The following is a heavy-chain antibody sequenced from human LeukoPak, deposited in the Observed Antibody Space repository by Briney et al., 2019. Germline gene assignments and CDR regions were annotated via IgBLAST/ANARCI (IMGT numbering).Heavy chain of an antibody. Sequence: SETLSLTCTVSGGSISSYYWSWIRQPPGKGLEWIGYIYYSGSTNYNPSLKSRVTISVDTSKNQFSLKLSSVTAADTAVYYCASGGFGELFPSHHDAFGIWGQGTMVTVSS. J-gene: IGHJ3*02. CDR1: GGSISSYY. CDR3: ASGGFGELFPSHHDAFGI. CDR2: IYYSGST. D-gene: IGHD3-10*01. V-gene: IGHV4-59*01.